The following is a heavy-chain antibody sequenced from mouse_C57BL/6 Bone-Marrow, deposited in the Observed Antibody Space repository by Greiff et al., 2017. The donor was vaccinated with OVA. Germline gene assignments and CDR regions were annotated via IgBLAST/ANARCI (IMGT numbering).Heavy chain of an antibody. CDR2: IDPSDSET. V-gene: IGHV1-52*01. CDR1: GYTFTSYW. Sequence: QVQLQQPGAELVRPGSSVKLSCKASGYTFTSYWMHWVKQRPIQGLEWIGNIDPSDSETHYNQKFKDKATLTVDKSSSTAYMQLSSLTSEDSAVYDCARLSYYSNYAMDYWGQGTSVTVSS. CDR3: ARLSYYSNYAMDY. J-gene: IGHJ4*01. D-gene: IGHD2-5*01.